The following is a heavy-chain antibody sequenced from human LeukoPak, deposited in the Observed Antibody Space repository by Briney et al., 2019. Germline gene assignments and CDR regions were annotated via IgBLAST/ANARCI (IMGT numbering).Heavy chain of an antibody. D-gene: IGHD3-22*01. CDR2: IYYSGST. CDR1: GGSISSSRSY. J-gene: IGHJ5*02. CDR3: ARQPGTMILNP. V-gene: IGHV4-39*01. Sequence: TSETLSLTCTVSGGSISSSRSYWGWIRQPPGTGLEWIGTIYYSGSTSYNPSLKTRVTISVDTSKNQFSLKLSSVTAADTSVYFCARQPGTMILNPWGQGTLVTVSS.